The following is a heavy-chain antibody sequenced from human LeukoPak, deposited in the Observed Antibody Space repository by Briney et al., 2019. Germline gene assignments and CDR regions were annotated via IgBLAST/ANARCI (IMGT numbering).Heavy chain of an antibody. D-gene: IGHD3-10*01. Sequence: GGSLRLSCATSGLIFSDAWMSWVRQAPGKGLEWVGRIRRKSDGETTDYATPVKGRFTISRDDSKNTLYLQMNSLKTEDTAVYYCTTVPWYYGSGSNYWGQGTLVTVSS. CDR1: GLIFSDAW. CDR2: IRRKSDGETT. CDR3: TTVPWYYGSGSNY. J-gene: IGHJ4*02. V-gene: IGHV3-15*01.